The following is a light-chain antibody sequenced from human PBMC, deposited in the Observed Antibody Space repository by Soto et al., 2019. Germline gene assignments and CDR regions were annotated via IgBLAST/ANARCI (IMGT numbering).Light chain of an antibody. J-gene: IGKJ4*01. CDR1: QGITSW. Sequence: DIQMTQSPSSVSASVGDRVTISCRASQGITSWLAWYQQKPGRAPKLLIYAASSLQSGVPSRFSGSGSGRDFTLTISSLQPADFATYFCQQTSSFPLTFGGGTKVEIK. CDR3: QQTSSFPLT. V-gene: IGKV1-12*01. CDR2: AAS.